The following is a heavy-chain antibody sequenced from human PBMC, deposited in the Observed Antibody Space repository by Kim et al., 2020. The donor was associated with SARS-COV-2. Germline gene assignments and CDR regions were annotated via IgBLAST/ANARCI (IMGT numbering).Heavy chain of an antibody. D-gene: IGHD3-16*01. CDR3: ARGATLITRHFDY. J-gene: IGHJ4*02. CDR2: LSAGGDII. Sequence: GGSLRLSCAASGFTFSSYSMSWVRLAPGKGLEWVSILSAGGDIIYYADSVKGRFTISRDNSKNTLYLQMNSLRADDTAVYNCARGATLITRHFDYWGQGALVTVSS. V-gene: IGHV3-23*01. CDR1: GFTFSSYS.